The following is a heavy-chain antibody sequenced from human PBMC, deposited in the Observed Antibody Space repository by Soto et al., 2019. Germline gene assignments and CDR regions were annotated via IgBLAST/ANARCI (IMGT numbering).Heavy chain of an antibody. CDR3: AHRPQYTLGWYYFDY. J-gene: IGHJ4*02. CDR1: GFSLNTRAVG. Sequence: SGPTLVNPTQTLTLTCLFSGFSLNTRAVGVGWIRQPPGKALEWLALIYCDDDKYYSPSLKSRLTIAKDTSKNQVVLTMTNMDPVDTAMFYCAHRPQYTLGWYYFDYWGQGSLVTVSS. V-gene: IGHV2-5*02. CDR2: IYCDDDK. D-gene: IGHD6-19*01.